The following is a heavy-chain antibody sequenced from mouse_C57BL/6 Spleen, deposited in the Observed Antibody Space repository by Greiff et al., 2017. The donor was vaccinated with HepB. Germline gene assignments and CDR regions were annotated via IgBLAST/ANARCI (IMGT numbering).Heavy chain of an antibody. CDR3: ARGRDYGAMDY. V-gene: IGHV3-6*01. CDR1: GYSITSGYY. CDR2: ISYDGSN. J-gene: IGHJ4*01. Sequence: DVKLQESGPGLVKPSQSLSLTCSVTGYSITSGYYWNWIRQFPGNKLEWMGYISYDGSNNYNPSLKNRISITRDTSKNQFFLKLNSVTTEDTATYYCARGRDYGAMDYWGQGTSVTVSS.